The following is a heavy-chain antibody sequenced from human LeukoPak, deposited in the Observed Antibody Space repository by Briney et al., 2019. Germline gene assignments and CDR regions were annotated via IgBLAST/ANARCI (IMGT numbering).Heavy chain of an antibody. Sequence: PGGSLRLSCAASGFTFSSYWMSWVRQAPGKGLEWVANIKQDGSEKYYVDSVKVRFTISRDNAKNSLYLQMNSLRAEDTAVYYCARVPHVLRYFDWYSVWGQGTLVTVSS. J-gene: IGHJ4*02. CDR2: IKQDGSEK. V-gene: IGHV3-7*04. CDR1: GFTFSSYW. CDR3: ARVPHVLRYFDWYSV. D-gene: IGHD3-9*01.